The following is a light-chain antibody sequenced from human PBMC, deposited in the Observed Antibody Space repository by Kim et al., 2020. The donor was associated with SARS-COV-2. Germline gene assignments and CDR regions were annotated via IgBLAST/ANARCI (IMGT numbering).Light chain of an antibody. CDR2: WAS. CDR3: HTYYIIPIT. CDR1: QSVLHSPNNKNY. Sequence: DIVMTQSPDSLAVSLGERATINCKSSQSVLHSPNNKNYLAWYQQRPGQPPKLLIYWASTRESGVPDRFSGSGSGSDFTLTISSLQAEDVWVYYCHTYYIIPITFWQGTR. J-gene: IGKJ5*01. V-gene: IGKV4-1*01.